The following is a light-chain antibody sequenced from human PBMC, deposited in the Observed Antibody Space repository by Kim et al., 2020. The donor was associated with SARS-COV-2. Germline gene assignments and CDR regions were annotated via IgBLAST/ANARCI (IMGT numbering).Light chain of an antibody. V-gene: IGKV3-20*01. CDR1: QSVSNSY. Sequence: SPGERATLSCRASQSVSNSYLAWYQQKPGQAPRLLIYGASSRATGIPDRFSGSGSGTDFTFSISRLEPEDFAVYYCQQYDSSPLTFGGGTKVDIK. CDR3: QQYDSSPLT. CDR2: GAS. J-gene: IGKJ4*01.